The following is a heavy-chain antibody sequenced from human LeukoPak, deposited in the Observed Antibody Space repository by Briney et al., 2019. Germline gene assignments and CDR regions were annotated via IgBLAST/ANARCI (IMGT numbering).Heavy chain of an antibody. V-gene: IGHV4-39*07. CDR2: IYHSGST. CDR3: ARDEYGSGSYFGY. J-gene: IGHJ4*02. CDR1: GGSISSSSYY. Sequence: SETLSLTCTVSGGSISSSSYYWGWIRQPPGKGLEWIGEIYHSGSTNYNPSLKSRVTISVDKSKNQFSLKLSSVTAADTAVYYCARDEYGSGSYFGYWGQGTLVTVSS. D-gene: IGHD3-10*01.